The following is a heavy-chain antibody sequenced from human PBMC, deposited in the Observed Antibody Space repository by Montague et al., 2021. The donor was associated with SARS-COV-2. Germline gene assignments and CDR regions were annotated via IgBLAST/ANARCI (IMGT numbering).Heavy chain of an antibody. CDR3: ARSGAVPMD. Sequence: SETLSLTCTVSGGSISSYFWSWIRQSPGKGLEWNGYFYHSGGTKYNPSLKSRVTISGDASKNQFSLKLSSVTTADTAVYYCARSGAVPMDWGQGTLVTVSS. D-gene: IGHD3-10*01. CDR1: GGSISSYF. V-gene: IGHV4-59*13. CDR2: FYHSGGT. J-gene: IGHJ4*02.